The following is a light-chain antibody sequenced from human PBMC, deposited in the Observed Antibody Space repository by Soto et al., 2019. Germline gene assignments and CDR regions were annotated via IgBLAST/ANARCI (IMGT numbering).Light chain of an antibody. J-gene: IGKJ1*01. V-gene: IGKV1-39*01. CDR1: QSISNY. CDR3: QQSYSTPWT. CDR2: AAS. Sequence: DIQMTQSPSSLSASVGDRVTITCRASQSISNYLNWYQHKPGKAPKLLIYAASSLQGGVPSRISGSGSGTDFTRTISSLQPEDFATYYCQQSYSTPWTFGQGTKVEIK.